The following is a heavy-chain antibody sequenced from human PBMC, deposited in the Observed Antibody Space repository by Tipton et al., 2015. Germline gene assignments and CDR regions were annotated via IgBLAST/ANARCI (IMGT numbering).Heavy chain of an antibody. CDR1: GASVTSGSFQ. J-gene: IGHJ4*02. CDR3: ARAKYSSGWYEKYYSDY. CDR2: MTYTGST. D-gene: IGHD6-19*01. V-gene: IGHV4-61*01. Sequence: TLSLTCTVSGASVTSGSFQWTWIRQPPGKGLEWIGFMTYTGSTDYIPSLKSRVTISVDTSKNQFSLKLSSVTAADTAVYYCARAKYSSGWYEKYYSDYWGQGTLVTVSA.